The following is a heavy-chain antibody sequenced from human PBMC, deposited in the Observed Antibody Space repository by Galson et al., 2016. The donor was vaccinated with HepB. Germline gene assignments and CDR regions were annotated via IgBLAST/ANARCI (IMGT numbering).Heavy chain of an antibody. CDR2: IDWDDER. Sequence: PALVKPTQTLTLTCSFSGFSLSTSGMCVSWIRQPPGKALEWLARIDWDDERKYRSSLKTRLTLSKDTSKNQVVLTLTNMEPVDTCTYYCARSVVPTGMDVWGQGTTVTVSS. CDR1: GFSLSTSGMC. J-gene: IGHJ6*02. D-gene: IGHD2-21*01. V-gene: IGHV2-70*11. CDR3: ARSVVPTGMDV.